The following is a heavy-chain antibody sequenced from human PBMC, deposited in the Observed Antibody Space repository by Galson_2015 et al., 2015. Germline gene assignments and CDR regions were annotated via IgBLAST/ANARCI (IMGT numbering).Heavy chain of an antibody. V-gene: IGHV1-69*13. D-gene: IGHD2-15*01. CDR3: ATSNADVYCSGGSCYLDS. J-gene: IGHJ4*02. CDR1: GGTFSIFA. Sequence: SVKVSCKASGGTFSIFAISWVRQAPGQRLEWMGGLLPIYGTPNYAQKFQGRVTITADESTSTAYMELSSLTSDDTAVFYCATSNADVYCSGGSCYLDSWGQGTLVTVSS. CDR2: LLPIYGTP.